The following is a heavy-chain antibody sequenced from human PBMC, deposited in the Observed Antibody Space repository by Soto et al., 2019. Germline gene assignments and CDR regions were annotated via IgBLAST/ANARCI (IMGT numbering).Heavy chain of an antibody. CDR3: ASLGRHG. J-gene: IGHJ6*02. V-gene: IGHV3-7*01. Sequence: XGSLVLSCAASGFTFIDSWMDGVRQAPGKGPEWVANIKHDGSEKNYVVSVKGRFTISRDNAKNSLYLQMNSLRAEDTAVYYCASLGRHGWGQGTTVSVSS. CDR2: IKHDGSEK. CDR1: GFTFIDSW. D-gene: IGHD3-16*01.